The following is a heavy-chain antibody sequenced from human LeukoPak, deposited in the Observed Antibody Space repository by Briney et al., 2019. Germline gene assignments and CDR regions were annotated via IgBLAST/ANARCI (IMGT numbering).Heavy chain of an antibody. Sequence: PGGSLRLSCAASGFTFSSYGMSWVRQAPGKGLEWVSGISGGGGSTYYADSVKGRFTISRDNSKNTLYLQMNSLRAEDTAVYYCAKDSRAPATAINWGHGTLVTVSS. CDR1: GFTFSSYG. CDR2: ISGGGGST. CDR3: AKDSRAPATAIN. D-gene: IGHD2-2*01. J-gene: IGHJ4*01. V-gene: IGHV3-23*01.